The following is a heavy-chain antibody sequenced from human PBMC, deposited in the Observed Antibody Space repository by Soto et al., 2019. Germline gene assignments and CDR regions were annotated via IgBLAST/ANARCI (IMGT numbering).Heavy chain of an antibody. CDR2: IIPIFGTA. CDR1: GGTFSSYA. V-gene: IGHV1-69*13. J-gene: IGHJ4*02. D-gene: IGHD5-18*01. CDR3: ARTTRGYSYGHFDY. Sequence: SVKVSFKASGGTFSSYAISWVRQAPGQGLEWMGGIIPIFGTANCAQKFQGRVTITADESTRTAYMELSSLRSEDTAVYYSARTTRGYSYGHFDYWGQGTLVTVSS.